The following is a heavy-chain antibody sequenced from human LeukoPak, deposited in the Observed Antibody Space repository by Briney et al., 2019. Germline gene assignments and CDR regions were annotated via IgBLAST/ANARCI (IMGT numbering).Heavy chain of an antibody. J-gene: IGHJ4*02. CDR2: ISGSGSTI. V-gene: IGHV3-48*03. CDR1: GFTFSSYE. CDR3: ARGSEADYGDLTRSY. D-gene: IGHD4-17*01. Sequence: GGSLRPSCAASGFTFSSYEMNWVRQAPGKGLEWVSYISGSGSTIYYADSVKGRFTISRDNAKNSLYLQMNSLRAEDMAVYYCARGSEADYGDLTRSYWGQGTLVTVSS.